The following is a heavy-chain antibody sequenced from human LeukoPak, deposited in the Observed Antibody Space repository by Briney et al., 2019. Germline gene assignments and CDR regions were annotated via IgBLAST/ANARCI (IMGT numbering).Heavy chain of an antibody. CDR3: AMGTYSYAERDY. J-gene: IGHJ4*02. Sequence: SVKVSCKASGGTFSSYAISWVRQAPGQGLEWMGRIIPILGIANYAQKFQGRVTITADKSTSTAYMELSSLRSEDTAVYYCAMGTYSYAERDYWGQGTLVTVSS. D-gene: IGHD3-10*01. CDR1: GGTFSSYA. V-gene: IGHV1-69*04. CDR2: IIPILGIA.